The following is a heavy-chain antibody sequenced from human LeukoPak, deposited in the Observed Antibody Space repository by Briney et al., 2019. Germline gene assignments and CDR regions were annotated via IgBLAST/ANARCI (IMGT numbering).Heavy chain of an antibody. D-gene: IGHD3-22*01. CDR1: GGSISSSSYY. CDR3: ARSKGGTYYYDSSGYYLEGNGALDI. Sequence: SETLSLTCTVSGGSISSSSYYWGWIRQPPGKGLEWIGYIYDSGRTNYSPSLKSRVTTSLDTTKNQFSLRLSSVTAADTAVYYCARSKGGTYYYDSSGYYLEGNGALDIWGQGTMVTVSS. J-gene: IGHJ3*02. CDR2: IYDSGRT. V-gene: IGHV4-61*05.